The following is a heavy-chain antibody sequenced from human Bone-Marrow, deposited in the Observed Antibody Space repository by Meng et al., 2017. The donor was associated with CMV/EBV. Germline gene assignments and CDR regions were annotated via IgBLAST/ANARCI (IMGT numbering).Heavy chain of an antibody. CDR2: INPNSGGT. CDR1: GYTFTGYY. J-gene: IGHJ3*02. D-gene: IGHD2-2*01. Sequence: ASVKASCKASGYTFTGYYMHWVRQAPGQGLEWMGWINPNSGGTNYAQKFQGRVTMTRDTSISTAYMELSRLRSDDTAVYYCAREDQLQQGGYDAFDIWGQGTMVTVSS. V-gene: IGHV1-2*02. CDR3: AREDQLQQGGYDAFDI.